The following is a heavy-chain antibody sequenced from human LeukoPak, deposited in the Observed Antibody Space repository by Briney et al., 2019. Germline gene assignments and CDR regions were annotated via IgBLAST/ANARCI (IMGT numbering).Heavy chain of an antibody. CDR2: ISSSSSYI. V-gene: IGHV3-21*01. Sequence: GGSLRLSCAASGFTFNSYSMNWVRQAPGKGLEGVSSISSSSSYIYYADSVQARFTISRDNAKNALYLQMNSLRAEDTAVYYCASGYSSGWYTRGSEYFQHWGQGTLVTVSS. J-gene: IGHJ1*01. CDR1: GFTFNSYS. CDR3: ASGYSSGWYTRGSEYFQH. D-gene: IGHD6-19*01.